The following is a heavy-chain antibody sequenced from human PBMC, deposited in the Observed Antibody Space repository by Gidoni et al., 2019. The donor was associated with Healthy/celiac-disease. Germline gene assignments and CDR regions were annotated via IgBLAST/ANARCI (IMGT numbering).Heavy chain of an antibody. J-gene: IGHJ6*02. CDR2: IWYDGSNK. CDR3: ARLDGDRDYYYGMDV. D-gene: IGHD7-27*01. CDR1: GFTFSSYG. Sequence: RSLRLSCAASGFTFSSYGMHWARQAPGKGLEWVAVIWYDGSNKYYADSVKGRFTISRDNSKNTLYLQMNSLRAEDTAVYYCARLDGDRDYYYGMDVWGQGTTVTVSS. V-gene: IGHV3-33*01.